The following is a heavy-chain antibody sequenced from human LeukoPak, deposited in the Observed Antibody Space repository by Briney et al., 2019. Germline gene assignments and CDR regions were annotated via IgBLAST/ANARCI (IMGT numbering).Heavy chain of an antibody. CDR1: GLTFNTYT. V-gene: IGHV3-48*04. Sequence: PGGSLRLSCAASGLTFNTYTMNWVRQAPGKGLEWVSYISSSGSTIYYADSVKGRFTISRDNAKNSLYLQMNSLRAEDTAVYYCAELGITMIGGVWGKGTTVTISS. CDR2: ISSSGSTI. J-gene: IGHJ6*04. D-gene: IGHD3-10*02. CDR3: AELGITMIGGV.